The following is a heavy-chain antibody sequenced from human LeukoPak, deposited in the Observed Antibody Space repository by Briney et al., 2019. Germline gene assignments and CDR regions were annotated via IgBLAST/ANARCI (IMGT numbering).Heavy chain of an antibody. D-gene: IGHD3-22*01. J-gene: IGHJ4*02. V-gene: IGHV3-23*01. CDR2: ISGSGGST. CDR1: GFTFSSYA. CDR3: AKDRITMIVVPQGN. Sequence: GGSLRLSCATSGFTFSSYAMSWVRQAPGKGLEWVSAISGSGGSTYYADSVKGRFTISRDNSKNTLYLQMNSLRAEDTAVYYCAKDRITMIVVPQGNWGQGTLVTVSS.